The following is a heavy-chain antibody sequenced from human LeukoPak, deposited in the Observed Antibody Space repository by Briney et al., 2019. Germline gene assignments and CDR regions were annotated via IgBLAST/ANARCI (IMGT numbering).Heavy chain of an antibody. CDR2: FDPEDGET. CDR3: AASPYGDSPYYFDY. D-gene: IGHD4-17*01. V-gene: IGHV1-24*01. J-gene: IGHJ4*02. CDR1: GYTLTELS. Sequence: ASVKVSCKVSGYTLTELSMHWVRQAPGKGLEWMGGFDPEDGETIYAQKFQGRVTMTEDTSTDTAYMELSSLRSEDTAVYYCAASPYGDSPYYFDYWGQGTLVTVSS.